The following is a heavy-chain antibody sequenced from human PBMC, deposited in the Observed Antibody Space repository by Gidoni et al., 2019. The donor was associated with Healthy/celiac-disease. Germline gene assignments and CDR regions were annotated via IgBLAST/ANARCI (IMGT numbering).Heavy chain of an antibody. CDR2: IYYSGST. D-gene: IGHD4-17*01. CDR3: ARDGTDTVDAFDI. V-gene: IGHV4-31*03. J-gene: IGHJ3*02. Sequence: QVQLQESGPGLVKPSQTLSLTCTVSGGSISSGGYYWSWIRQHPGKGLEWIGYIYYSGSTYYNPSLKSRVTISVDTSKNQFSLKLSSGTAADTAVYYCARDGTDTVDAFDIWGQGTMVTVSS. CDR1: GGSISSGGYY.